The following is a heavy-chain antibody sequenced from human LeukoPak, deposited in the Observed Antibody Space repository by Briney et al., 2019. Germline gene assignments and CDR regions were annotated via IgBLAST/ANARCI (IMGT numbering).Heavy chain of an antibody. CDR3: AKDSFLRPVAGAFVY. Sequence: PGGSLRLSCAASGFTFSSYAMSWVRQAPGKGLEWVSAISGSGGSTYYADSVKGRFTISRDNSKNTLYLQMNSLRAEDTAVYYCAKDSFLRPVAGAFVYWGQGTLVTVSS. CDR1: GFTFSSYA. V-gene: IGHV3-23*01. CDR2: ISGSGGST. D-gene: IGHD6-19*01. J-gene: IGHJ4*02.